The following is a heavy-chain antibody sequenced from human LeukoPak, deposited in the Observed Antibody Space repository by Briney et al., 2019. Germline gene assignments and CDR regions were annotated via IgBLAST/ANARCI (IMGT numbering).Heavy chain of an antibody. V-gene: IGHV4-39*02. CDR3: AREGGYYYGSGIEY. Sequence: SETLSLTCTVSGGSIITSSYYWGWIRQPPGKGLEWLGSIYYIGSTYYNPSLKSRVTISVDTSKNQLSLKLSSVTAADTAVYYCAREGGYYYGSGIEYWGQGTLVTVSS. CDR1: GGSIITSSYY. CDR2: IYYIGST. D-gene: IGHD3-10*01. J-gene: IGHJ4*02.